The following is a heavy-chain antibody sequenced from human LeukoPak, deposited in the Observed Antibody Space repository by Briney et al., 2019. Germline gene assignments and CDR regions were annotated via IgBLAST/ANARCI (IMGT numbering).Heavy chain of an antibody. Sequence: KPSETLSLTCTVSGGSISSYYWSWIRQPPGKGVEWIGYIYNSGSTNYNPSLKSRVTISVDTSKNQFSLKLSSVTAADTAVYYCARDVGATPGYFDYWGQGTLVTVSS. D-gene: IGHD1-26*01. CDR3: ARDVGATPGYFDY. J-gene: IGHJ4*02. V-gene: IGHV4-59*01. CDR2: IYNSGST. CDR1: GGSISSYY.